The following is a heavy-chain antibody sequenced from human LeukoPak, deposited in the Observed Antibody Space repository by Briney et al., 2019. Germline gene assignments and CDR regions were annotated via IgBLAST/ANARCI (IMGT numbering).Heavy chain of an antibody. CDR2: ISGSGGST. CDR3: ATDPSLITGTSGFDS. D-gene: IGHD1-14*01. V-gene: IGHV3-23*01. J-gene: IGHJ4*02. CDR1: GGSISSSN. Sequence: ETLSLTCAVSGGSISSSNWWSWVRQPPGKGLEWVSAISGSGGSTYYADSVKGRFTISRDNSKNTLYLQMNSLRVEDTAVYYCATDPSLITGTSGFDSWGQGTLVTVSS.